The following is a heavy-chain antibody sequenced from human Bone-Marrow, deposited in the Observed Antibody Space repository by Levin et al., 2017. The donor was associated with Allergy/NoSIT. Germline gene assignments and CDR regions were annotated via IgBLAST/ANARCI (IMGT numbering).Heavy chain of an antibody. CDR3: AVGQQLVPGENWFDP. CDR1: GGTFSSYA. Sequence: VASVKVSCKASGGTFSSYAISWVRQAPGQGLEWMGGIIPIFGTANYAQKFQGRVTITADESTSTAYMELSSLRSEDTAVYYCAVGQQLVPGENWFDPWGQGTLVTVSS. V-gene: IGHV1-69*13. J-gene: IGHJ5*02. D-gene: IGHD6-6*01. CDR2: IIPIFGTA.